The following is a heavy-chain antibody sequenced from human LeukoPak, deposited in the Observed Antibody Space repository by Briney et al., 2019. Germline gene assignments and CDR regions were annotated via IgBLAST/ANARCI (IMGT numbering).Heavy chain of an antibody. J-gene: IGHJ3*02. D-gene: IGHD4-17*01. CDR2: ISSSSSYI. V-gene: IGHV3-21*01. CDR3: AKDTTVTIGAFDI. CDR1: GFTFSSYS. Sequence: GGSLRLSRAASGFTFSSYSMNWVRQAPGKGLEWVSSISSSSSYIYYADSVKGRFTISRDNAKNSLYLQMNSLRAEDTAVYYCAKDTTVTIGAFDIWGQGTMVTVSS.